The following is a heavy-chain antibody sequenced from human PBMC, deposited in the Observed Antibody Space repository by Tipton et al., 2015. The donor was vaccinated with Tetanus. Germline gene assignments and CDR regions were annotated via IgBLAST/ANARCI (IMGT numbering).Heavy chain of an antibody. CDR3: ARVGATTGTFDY. Sequence: VQLVQSGAEVKKPGASVKVSCKASGYTFTSYAMHWVRQAPGQRLEWMGWINAGNGNTKYSQKFQGRVTITRDTSASTAYMELSSLRSEDTAVYYCARVGATTGTFDYWGQGTLVTVSS. CDR1: GYTFTSYA. D-gene: IGHD1-26*01. V-gene: IGHV1-3*01. J-gene: IGHJ4*02. CDR2: INAGNGNT.